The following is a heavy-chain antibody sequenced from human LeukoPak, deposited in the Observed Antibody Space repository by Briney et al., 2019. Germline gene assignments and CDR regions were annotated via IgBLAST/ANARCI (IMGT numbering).Heavy chain of an antibody. Sequence: GGSLRLSCAASGFTFSSYSMNWVRQAPGKGLEWVSSISSSSSYIYYADSVKGRFTISRDSSKNTLYLQMNSLRAEDTAVYFCAKELNPGDKVFDYWGQGTLVTVSS. J-gene: IGHJ4*02. D-gene: IGHD3-16*01. CDR2: ISSSSSYI. CDR1: GFTFSSYS. V-gene: IGHV3-21*04. CDR3: AKELNPGDKVFDY.